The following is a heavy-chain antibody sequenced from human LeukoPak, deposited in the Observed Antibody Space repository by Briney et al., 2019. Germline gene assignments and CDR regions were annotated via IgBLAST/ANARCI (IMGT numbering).Heavy chain of an antibody. D-gene: IGHD2/OR15-2a*01. J-gene: IGHJ5*02. CDR3: ARGLVIDP. CDR2: INHSGST. CDR1: GGSFSGYY. V-gene: IGHV4-34*01. Sequence: PSETLSLTCAVYGGSFSGYYWSWIRHPPGKGLEWIGEINHSGSTNYNPSLKRRVTISVDTSKSQFSLKLSSVTAADTAVYYCARGLVIDPWGQGTLVTVSS.